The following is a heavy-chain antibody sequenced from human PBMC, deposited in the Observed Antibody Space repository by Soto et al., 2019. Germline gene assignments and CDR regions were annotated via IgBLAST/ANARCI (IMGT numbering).Heavy chain of an antibody. CDR3: VATTMAYYYGMDV. Sequence: QVQLQQWGAGLLKPSETLSLTCAVYGGSFSDYFWSWIRQPPGKGLEWIGEINHSGTTNYNPSLKRRVTISLDTSQTHFSLNLTSVTAADTAVYYSVATTMAYYYGMDVWGQGTTVTVSS. CDR2: INHSGTT. J-gene: IGHJ6*02. V-gene: IGHV4-34*01. CDR1: GGSFSDYF. D-gene: IGHD5-12*01.